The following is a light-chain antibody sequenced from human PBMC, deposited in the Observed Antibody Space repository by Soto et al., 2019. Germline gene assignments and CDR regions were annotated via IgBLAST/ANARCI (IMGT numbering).Light chain of an antibody. J-gene: IGLJ2*01. CDR1: SSNSGSNY. CDR3: AAWDDSLSGRGVI. Sequence: QSVLTQPPSASGTTGQRVTISCSGSSSNSGSNYLYWYQHLPGAAPKLLIYRNNQRPSGVPDRFSGSKSGTSASLAISGLRSEDEADYYCAAWDDSLSGRGVIFGGGTKVTVL. CDR2: RNN. V-gene: IGLV1-47*01.